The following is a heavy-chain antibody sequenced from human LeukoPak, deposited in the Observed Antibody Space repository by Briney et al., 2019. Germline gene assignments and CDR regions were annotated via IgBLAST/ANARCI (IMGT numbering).Heavy chain of an antibody. V-gene: IGHV4-39*07. Sequence: SETRSLTCTVSGGSISSSSYYWGWIRQPPGEGLEWIGTIYYSGSTYYNPSLKSRVTISVDTSKNQFSLKLSSVTAADTAVYFCARDPASGYSTKRYYFDYWGQGTLVTVSS. CDR3: ARDPASGYSTKRYYFDY. CDR1: GGSISSSSYY. D-gene: IGHD6-13*01. J-gene: IGHJ4*02. CDR2: IYYSGST.